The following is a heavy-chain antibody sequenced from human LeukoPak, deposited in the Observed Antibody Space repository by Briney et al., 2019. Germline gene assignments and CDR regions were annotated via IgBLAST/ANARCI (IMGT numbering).Heavy chain of an antibody. Sequence: GGSLRLSCAASGFTFDDYAMHWVRQAPGKGLEWVSLISGDGTRTYYADSVKGRFTISRDNSKNSLYLQMNSLRTADTALYYCAKVPDYGDFTFDYWGQGTLVTVSS. CDR2: ISGDGTRT. CDR3: AKVPDYGDFTFDY. CDR1: GFTFDDYA. J-gene: IGHJ4*02. V-gene: IGHV3-43*02. D-gene: IGHD4-17*01.